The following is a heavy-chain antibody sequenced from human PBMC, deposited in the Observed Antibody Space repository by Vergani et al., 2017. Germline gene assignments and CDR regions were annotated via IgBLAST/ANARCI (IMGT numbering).Heavy chain of an antibody. V-gene: IGHV3-33*01. CDR2: IYYDGSKK. CDR3: VREGSYCGSTTCRNPSYFYYYHMDV. D-gene: IGHD2-21*01. Sequence: QVQMGESGGGVVQPGRSLRLSCTSSGFTFSTYAMHWVRQAPGKGLEWVAIIYYDGSKKYYADSVKGRFTISRDNSRNTLDLLMSSLRAEDTAIYYCVREGSYCGSTTCRNPSYFYYYHMDVWGEGTTVTVSS. CDR1: GFTFSTYA. J-gene: IGHJ6*03.